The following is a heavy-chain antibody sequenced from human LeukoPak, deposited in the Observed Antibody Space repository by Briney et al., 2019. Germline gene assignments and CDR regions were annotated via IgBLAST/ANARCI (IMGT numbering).Heavy chain of an antibody. V-gene: IGHV1-2*02. J-gene: IGHJ6*03. CDR2: INPNSGGT. Sequence: ASVKVSCKASGYTFTGYHMHWVRQATGQGLEWMGWINPNSGGTNYAQKLQGRVTMTTDTSTSTAYMELRSLRSDDTAVYYCARGATYYYDSSGQKPSYYYYYMDVWGKGTTVTVSS. CDR1: GYTFTGYH. CDR3: ARGATYYYDSSGQKPSYYYYYMDV. D-gene: IGHD3-22*01.